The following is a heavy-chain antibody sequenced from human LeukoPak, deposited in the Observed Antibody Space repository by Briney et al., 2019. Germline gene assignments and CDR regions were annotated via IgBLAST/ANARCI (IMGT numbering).Heavy chain of an antibody. D-gene: IGHD5-18*01. CDR3: ARPSGAAMAPNYFDY. V-gene: IGHV5-51*01. CDR2: IYPGDSDT. J-gene: IGHJ4*02. CDR1: GYSFTSYW. Sequence: GESLQISCKGSGYSFTSYWIGWVRQLPGKGLEWMGIIYPGDSDTRYSPSFQGQVTISADKSISTAYLQWSSLKASDTAMYYCARPSGAAMAPNYFDYWGQGTLVTVSS.